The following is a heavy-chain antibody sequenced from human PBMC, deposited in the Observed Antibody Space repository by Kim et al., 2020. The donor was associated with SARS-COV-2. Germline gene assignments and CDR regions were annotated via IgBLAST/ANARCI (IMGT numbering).Heavy chain of an antibody. J-gene: IGHJ5*02. D-gene: IGHD6-13*01. V-gene: IGHV4-34*01. CDR3: ARWGPTATAGTTAPFDP. Sequence: LKSRVTISVDTSKNKFSLNLSSVTAADTAVYYCARWGPTATAGTTAPFDPWGQGTLVTVSS.